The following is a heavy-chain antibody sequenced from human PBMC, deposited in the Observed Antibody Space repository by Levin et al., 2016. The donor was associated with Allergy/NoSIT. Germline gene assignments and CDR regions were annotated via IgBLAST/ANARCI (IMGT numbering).Heavy chain of an antibody. V-gene: IGHV3-30-3*01. D-gene: IGHD5-12*01. CDR2: ISYDGSNK. CDR1: GFTFSSYA. CDR3: ARDRGGYSGYDRSYYYYGMDV. J-gene: IGHJ6*02. Sequence: GESLKISCAASGFTFSSYAMHWVRQAPGKGLEWVAVISYDGSNKYYADSVKGRFTISRDNSKNTLYLQMNSLRAEDTAVYYCARDRGGYSGYDRSYYYYGMDVWGQGTTVTVSS.